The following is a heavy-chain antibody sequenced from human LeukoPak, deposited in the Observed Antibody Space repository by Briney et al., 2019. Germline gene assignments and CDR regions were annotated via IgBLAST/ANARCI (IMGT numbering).Heavy chain of an antibody. J-gene: IGHJ6*02. D-gene: IGHD3-10*01. CDR2: MNPNSGNT. Sequence: ASVKVSCKASGYTFTSYDINWVRQATGQGLEWMGWMNPNSGNTGYAQKFQGRVTMTRNTSISTAYMELSSLRSEDTAVYYCARSPVYGSGSYAYYYYGMDVWGQGTTVTVSS. CDR1: GYTFTSYD. CDR3: ARSPVYGSGSYAYYYYGMDV. V-gene: IGHV1-8*01.